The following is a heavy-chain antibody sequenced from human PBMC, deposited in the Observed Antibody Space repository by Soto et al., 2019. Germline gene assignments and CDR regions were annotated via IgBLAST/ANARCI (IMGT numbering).Heavy chain of an antibody. Sequence: VASVKISCQASGYTFTGYYMHWVRQAPGQGLEWMGWINPNSGGTNYAQKFQGRVTMTRDTSISTAYMELSRLRSDDTAVYYCARGLPDWPYDYWGQGTRVTVSA. D-gene: IGHD3-9*01. CDR2: INPNSGGT. J-gene: IGHJ4*02. CDR3: ARGLPDWPYDY. V-gene: IGHV1-2*02. CDR1: GYTFTGYY.